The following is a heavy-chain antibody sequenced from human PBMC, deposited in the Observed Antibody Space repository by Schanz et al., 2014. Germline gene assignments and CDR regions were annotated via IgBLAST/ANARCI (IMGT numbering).Heavy chain of an antibody. CDR3: AKSLESCPGGRCSRGYFDY. CDR1: GFSFTTYA. J-gene: IGHJ4*02. V-gene: IGHV3-23*01. Sequence: EVQLLESGGGLVQPGGSLRLSCASSGFSFTTYAMSWVRQAPGKGLEWVSSISSGGGSTYYADSVKGRFTISRDNSKNTLYLQMSSLRAEDTAVYYCAKSLESCPGGRCSRGYFDYWGQGTLVTVSS. D-gene: IGHD2-8*02. CDR2: ISSGGGST.